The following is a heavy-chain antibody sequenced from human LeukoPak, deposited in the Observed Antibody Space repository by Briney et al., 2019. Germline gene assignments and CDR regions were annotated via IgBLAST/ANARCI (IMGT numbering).Heavy chain of an antibody. V-gene: IGHV4-59*01. D-gene: IGHD6-13*01. CDR2: IYYSGST. Sequence: PSETLSLTCTVSGGSISSYYWSWIRQPPGKGLEWIGYIYYSGSTNYNPSLKSRVTISVDTSKNQFSLKLSSVTAADTAVYYCASLGYSIKPYYMDVWGKGTTVTVSS. CDR3: ASLGYSIKPYYMDV. CDR1: GGSISSYY. J-gene: IGHJ6*03.